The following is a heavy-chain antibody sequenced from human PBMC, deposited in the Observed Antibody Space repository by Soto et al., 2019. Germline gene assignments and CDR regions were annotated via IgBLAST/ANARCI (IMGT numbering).Heavy chain of an antibody. J-gene: IGHJ4*02. CDR2: INHSGNT. CDR1: GGSFSGYY. CDR3: ARGITMTLTLQEDAHDKVHFDS. Sequence: PSETLSLTCAVYGGSFSGYYWSWIRQSPGKGLEWIGEINHSGNTNQNPSLKSRVTISVDTSKNQFSLKLRSLTSADTAVYYCARGITMTLTLQEDAHDKVHFDSWGRGTLVTVSS. D-gene: IGHD3-22*01. V-gene: IGHV4-34*01.